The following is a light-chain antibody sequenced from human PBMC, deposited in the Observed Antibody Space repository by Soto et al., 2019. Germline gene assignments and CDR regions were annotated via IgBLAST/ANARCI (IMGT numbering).Light chain of an antibody. CDR1: TSDVGGYNY. V-gene: IGLV2-14*03. CDR3: SSYTSRSTVV. Sequence: QSALTQPASVSGSPGQSITISCTGTTSDVGGYNYVSWYQQHPDKAPKLMIYYVRNRPSGVSSRFSGSKSGNTASLTISGLQAEDEADYYCSSYTSRSTVVFGRGTKVTVL. CDR2: YVR. J-gene: IGLJ2*01.